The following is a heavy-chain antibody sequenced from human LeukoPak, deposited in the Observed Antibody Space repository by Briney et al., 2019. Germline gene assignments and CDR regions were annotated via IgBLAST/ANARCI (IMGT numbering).Heavy chain of an antibody. CDR3: ARDHKQWLVLGAFDI. CDR2: IIPIFGTA. Sequence: SVKVSCKASGGTFSSYAISWVRQAPGQGLEWMGGIIPIFGTANYAQKFQGRVTITADESTSTAYMELSSLRSEDTAVYYCARDHKQWLVLGAFDIWGQGTVVTVSS. V-gene: IGHV1-69*01. CDR1: GGTFSSYA. J-gene: IGHJ3*02. D-gene: IGHD6-19*01.